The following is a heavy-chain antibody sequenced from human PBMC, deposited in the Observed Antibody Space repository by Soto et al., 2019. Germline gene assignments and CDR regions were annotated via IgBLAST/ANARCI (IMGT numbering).Heavy chain of an antibody. CDR2: IYYAGTT. J-gene: IGHJ4*02. CDR1: GGSLSGYY. V-gene: IGHV4-59*08. D-gene: IGHD3-22*01. Sequence: KLPETLSLTCSVSGGSLSGYYWTWTRQPPGKGLEWIGYIYYAGTTTYNPSLKNRVTISLDTPKNQFSLKMDSVTAADTAVYYCTRLGGYYQALDSWGQGVLVTVS. CDR3: TRLGGYYQALDS.